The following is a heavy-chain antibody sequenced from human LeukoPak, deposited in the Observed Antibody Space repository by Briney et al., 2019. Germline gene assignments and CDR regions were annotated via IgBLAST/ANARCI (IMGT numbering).Heavy chain of an antibody. Sequence: GASVKVSCKASGYSFTSQGMNWVRQAPGQGLEWMGWINTHSGNPTYAQGFTGRFVFSLDTSVSTAYLQISSLKAEDTAVYYCARVVDYYDSSGPRGWDAFDIWGQGTMVTVSS. CDR3: ARVVDYYDSSGPRGWDAFDI. CDR1: GYSFTSQG. D-gene: IGHD3-22*01. CDR2: INTHSGNP. J-gene: IGHJ3*02. V-gene: IGHV7-4-1*02.